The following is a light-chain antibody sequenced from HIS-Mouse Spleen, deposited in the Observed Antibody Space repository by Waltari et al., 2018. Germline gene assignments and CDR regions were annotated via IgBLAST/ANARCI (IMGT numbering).Light chain of an antibody. Sequence: QSALTQPASVSGSPGQSITISCTGTSSDVGSYNLVSWYQQHPGKAPKLMIYEGSKRPSGVSNRVAGSNSGNTASLTISGLQAEDEADYYCCSYAGSREVFGTGTKVTVL. CDR3: CSYAGSREV. V-gene: IGLV2-23*01. J-gene: IGLJ1*01. CDR2: EGS. CDR1: SSDVGSYNL.